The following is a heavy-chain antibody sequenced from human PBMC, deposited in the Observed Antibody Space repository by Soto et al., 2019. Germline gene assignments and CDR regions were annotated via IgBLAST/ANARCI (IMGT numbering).Heavy chain of an antibody. J-gene: IGHJ4*02. Sequence: SLRLSCAASGFSFTGSAMHWVRQASGKGLEWVGRMRSRANSYATTYAESVKGRFTISRDDSKNTAYLQMNSLKTEDTAVYYCTTSANDKFVDYWGQGTLVTVSS. CDR3: TTSANDKFVDY. CDR2: MRSRANSYAT. V-gene: IGHV3-73*01. CDR1: GFSFTGSA. D-gene: IGHD5-12*01.